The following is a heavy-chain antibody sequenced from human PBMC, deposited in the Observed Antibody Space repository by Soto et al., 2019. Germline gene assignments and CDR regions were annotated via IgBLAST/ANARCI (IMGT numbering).Heavy chain of an antibody. J-gene: IGHJ4*02. Sequence: SETLSLTCAVSGGSISSGGYSWSWIRQPPGKGLEWIGYIYHSGSTYYNPSLKSRVTMSLDKSKNQFSLALTSVTAADTAIYYCARDPRGAYSSSYSGIDYWGQGSLVTVSS. CDR3: ARDPRGAYSSSYSGIDY. D-gene: IGHD6-13*01. V-gene: IGHV4-30-2*01. CDR2: IYHSGST. CDR1: GGSISSGGYS.